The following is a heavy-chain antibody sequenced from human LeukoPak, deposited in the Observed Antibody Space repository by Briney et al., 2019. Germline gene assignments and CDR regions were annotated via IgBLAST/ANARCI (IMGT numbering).Heavy chain of an antibody. CDR2: IGGSDGKT. Sequence: PGGSLRLSCAASGFTFRSYAMSWVRQAPGNGLEWVSAIGGSDGKTYYADSVKGRFTISRDNSKNTLYLQMNSLRAEDTAVYYCAKDNLPRYYYDSSGYESFDYWGQGTLVTVSS. V-gene: IGHV3-23*01. J-gene: IGHJ4*02. CDR3: AKDNLPRYYYDSSGYESFDY. D-gene: IGHD3-22*01. CDR1: GFTFRSYA.